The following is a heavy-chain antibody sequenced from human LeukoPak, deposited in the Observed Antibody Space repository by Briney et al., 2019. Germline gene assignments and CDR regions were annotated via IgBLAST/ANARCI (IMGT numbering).Heavy chain of an antibody. V-gene: IGHV1-18*01. CDR3: ARRIVGATSDY. J-gene: IGHJ4*02. CDR2: ISAYNGNT. CDR1: GYTFTSYG. D-gene: IGHD1-26*01. Sequence: ASVKVSCKASGYTFTSYGISWARQAPGQGLEWMGWISAYNGNTNYAQKLQGRVTMTTDTSTSTAYMELRSLRSDDTAVYVCARRIVGATSDYWGQGTLVTVSS.